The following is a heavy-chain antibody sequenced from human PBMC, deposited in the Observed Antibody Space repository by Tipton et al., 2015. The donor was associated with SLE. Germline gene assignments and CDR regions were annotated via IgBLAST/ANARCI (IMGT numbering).Heavy chain of an antibody. CDR3: ARDRGGLRRNWYFDL. V-gene: IGHV3-7*01. J-gene: IGHJ2*01. CDR2: IKQDGSEK. CDR1: GFTFSSYW. D-gene: IGHD5-12*01. Sequence: GSLRLSCAASGFTFSSYWMSWVRQAPGKGLEWVANIKQDGSEKYYVDSVKGRFTISRDNAKNSLYLQMNSLRAEDTAVYYCARDRGGLRRNWYFDLWGRGTLVTVSS.